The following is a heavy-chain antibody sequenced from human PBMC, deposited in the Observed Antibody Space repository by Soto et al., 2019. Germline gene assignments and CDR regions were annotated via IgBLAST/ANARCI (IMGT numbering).Heavy chain of an antibody. Sequence: PGESLKISCKGSGYSFTSYWISWVRQMPGKGLEWMGGIDPSDSYTNYSPSFQGHVTISADKSISTAYLQWSSLKASDTAMYYCARLAPVRTYYDFWSGYSPVYYGMDVWGQGTTVTVSS. D-gene: IGHD3-3*01. CDR2: IDPSDSYT. CDR3: ARLAPVRTYYDFWSGYSPVYYGMDV. V-gene: IGHV5-10-1*01. J-gene: IGHJ6*02. CDR1: GYSFTSYW.